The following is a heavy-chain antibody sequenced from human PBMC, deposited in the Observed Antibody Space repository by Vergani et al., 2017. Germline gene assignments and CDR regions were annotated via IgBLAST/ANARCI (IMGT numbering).Heavy chain of an antibody. CDR2: IYYSGST. Sequence: QMQLQESGPGLVKASETLSLTCTVSGDSIISRSYYWGWIRQPPGKGLEWIGSIYYSGSTYYNPSLKSRVSISVDTSKNQFSLKLSSVTAADSAVYYCARHDSGHYDSSYYGLDVWGQGTTVTVSS. D-gene: IGHD3-16*01. J-gene: IGHJ6*02. CDR3: ARHDSGHYDSSYYGLDV. V-gene: IGHV4-39*01. CDR1: GDSIISRSYY.